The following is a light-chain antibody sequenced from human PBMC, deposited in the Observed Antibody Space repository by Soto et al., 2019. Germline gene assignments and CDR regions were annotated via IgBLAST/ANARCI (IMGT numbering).Light chain of an antibody. Sequence: QSALTQPASVSGSPGQSITISCTGTSSDVGRYNYVSWYQQHPGKVPKLMIYDVSIRPSGVSNRFSGSKSVNTASLTISGLQAEDEADYYCSSYTSTNTLVFGGGTKLTVL. J-gene: IGLJ2*01. CDR3: SSYTSTNTLV. CDR2: DVS. V-gene: IGLV2-14*01. CDR1: SSDVGRYNY.